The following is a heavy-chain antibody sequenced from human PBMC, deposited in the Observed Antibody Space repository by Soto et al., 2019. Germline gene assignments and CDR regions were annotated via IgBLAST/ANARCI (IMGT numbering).Heavy chain of an antibody. D-gene: IGHD2-2*01. CDR2: IYYSGST. V-gene: IGHV4-39*01. CDR1: GGSISSSSYY. Sequence: QLLESGPGLVKPSETLSLTCTVSGGSISSSSYYWGWIRQPPGKGLEWIGSIYYSGSTYYNPSLKSRVTISVDTSKNQFSLKLSSVTAADTAVYYCARHAVVVPAAMIDYWGQGTLVTVSS. J-gene: IGHJ4*02. CDR3: ARHAVVVPAAMIDY.